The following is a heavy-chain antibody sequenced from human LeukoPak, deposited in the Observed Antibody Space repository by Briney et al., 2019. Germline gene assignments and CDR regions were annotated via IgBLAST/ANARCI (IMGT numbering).Heavy chain of an antibody. CDR2: MNLDGSEK. J-gene: IGHJ6*02. Sequence: GSLRLSCAASGFTFSSYWMTWVRQAPGKGLEWVANMNLDGSEKYYVDSVKGRFVISRDNAKNSLYLQMNSLRAEDTAVYYCARDLGYSSSYGMDVWGQGTTVTVSS. V-gene: IGHV3-7*01. CDR1: GFTFSSYW. D-gene: IGHD6-13*01. CDR3: ARDLGYSSSYGMDV.